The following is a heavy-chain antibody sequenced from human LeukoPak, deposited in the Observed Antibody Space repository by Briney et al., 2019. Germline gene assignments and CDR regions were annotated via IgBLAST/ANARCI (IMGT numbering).Heavy chain of an antibody. CDR1: GFTFSSYG. CDR3: ARDYYDSSGYYSEYFQH. D-gene: IGHD3-22*01. J-gene: IGHJ1*01. Sequence: GRSLGLSCAASGFTFSSYGMHWVRQAPGKGLEWVAVIWYDGSNKYYADSVKGRFTISRDNSKNTLYLQMNSLRAEDTAVYYCARDYYDSSGYYSEYFQHWGQGTLVTVSS. V-gene: IGHV3-33*01. CDR2: IWYDGSNK.